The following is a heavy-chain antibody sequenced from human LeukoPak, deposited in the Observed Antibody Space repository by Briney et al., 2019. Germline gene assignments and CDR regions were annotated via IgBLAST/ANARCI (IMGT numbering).Heavy chain of an antibody. Sequence: SETLSPTCAVYGGSFSGYYWSWIRQPPGKGLEWIGEINHSGSTNYNPSLKSRVAISVDTSKNQFSLKLSSVTAADTAVYYCARGGGYCSSASCYWAGWGQGTLVIVSS. D-gene: IGHD2-2*01. V-gene: IGHV4-34*01. CDR1: GGSFSGYY. J-gene: IGHJ4*02. CDR2: INHSGST. CDR3: ARGGGYCSSASCYWAG.